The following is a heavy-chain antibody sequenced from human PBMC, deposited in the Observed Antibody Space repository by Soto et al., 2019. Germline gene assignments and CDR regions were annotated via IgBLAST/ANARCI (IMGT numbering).Heavy chain of an antibody. D-gene: IGHD3-22*01. Sequence: AASVKVSCKASGYTFTSYAMHWVRQAPGQRLEWMGWINAGNGNTKYSQKFQGRVTITRDTSASTAYMELSSLRSEDTAVYYCARDKGGYYDTNTFDYWGQGTLVTVSS. V-gene: IGHV1-3*01. J-gene: IGHJ4*02. CDR3: ARDKGGYYDTNTFDY. CDR1: GYTFTSYA. CDR2: INAGNGNT.